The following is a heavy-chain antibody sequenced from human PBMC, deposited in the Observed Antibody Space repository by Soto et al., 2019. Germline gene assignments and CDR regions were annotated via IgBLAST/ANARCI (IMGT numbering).Heavy chain of an antibody. CDR1: GDSISSRSNY. CDR3: SRQRAAVVTQAYFDV. CDR2: IYYSGST. J-gene: IGHJ4*02. V-gene: IGHV4-39*01. Sequence: SETLSLTCTVTGDSISSRSNYWGWIRQPPGKGQDWIGSIYYSGSTYNNPSLRSRVSMSIDTSKDQFSLKRKSGNAADTALYFSSRQRAAVVTQAYFDVWGRGSRFTVSS. D-gene: IGHD2-21*02.